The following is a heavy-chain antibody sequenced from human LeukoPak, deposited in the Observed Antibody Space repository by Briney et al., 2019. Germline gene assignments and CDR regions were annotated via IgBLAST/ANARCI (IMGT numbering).Heavy chain of an antibody. J-gene: IGHJ4*02. CDR2: TSYNGNT. CDR1: GYTLSNYG. Sequence: ASVKVSCKASGYTLSNYGISWVRQAPGLGLEWMGWTSYNGNTNYAQKFQDRVTMTTDTSTTTAYMELRSLESDDTAVYYCARHSGSGRQALGYWGQGTLVTVSS. D-gene: IGHD5-12*01. V-gene: IGHV1-18*04. CDR3: ARHSGSGRQALGY.